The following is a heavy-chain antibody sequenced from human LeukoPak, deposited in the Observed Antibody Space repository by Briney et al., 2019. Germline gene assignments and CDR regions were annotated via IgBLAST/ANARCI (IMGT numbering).Heavy chain of an antibody. CDR1: GFTFDDYG. V-gene: IGHV3-20*04. CDR2: INWNGGST. Sequence: PGGSLRLSCAASGFTFDDYGVSWVRQAPGKGLEWVSGINWNGGSTGYADSVKGRFTISRDNAKNSLYLQMNSLRAEDTALYYCARAPPLWSGYPYYYYYYMDVWGKGTTVTVSS. D-gene: IGHD3-3*01. CDR3: ARAPPLWSGYPYYYYYYMDV. J-gene: IGHJ6*03.